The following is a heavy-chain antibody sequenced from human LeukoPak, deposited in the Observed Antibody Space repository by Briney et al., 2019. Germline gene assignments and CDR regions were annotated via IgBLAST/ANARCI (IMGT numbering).Heavy chain of an antibody. V-gene: IGHV4-59*08. CDR1: GGSISSYY. Sequence: SETLSLTCTVSGGSISSYYWSWIRQPPGKGLEWIGYIYYSGSTNYNPSLKSRVTISVDTSKNQFSLKLSSVTTADTAVYYCAFSLSAYYFDYWGQGTLVTVSS. J-gene: IGHJ4*02. D-gene: IGHD2/OR15-2a*01. CDR3: AFSLSAYYFDY. CDR2: IYYSGST.